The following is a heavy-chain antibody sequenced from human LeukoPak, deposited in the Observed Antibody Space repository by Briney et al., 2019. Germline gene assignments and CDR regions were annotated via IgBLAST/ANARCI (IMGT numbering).Heavy chain of an antibody. J-gene: IGHJ4*02. CDR1: GGSISSSSYY. V-gene: IGHV4-39*01. CDR2: IYYSGST. D-gene: IGHD3-9*01. CDR3: ATLALGGYDILTGLPTFDY. Sequence: PSETLSLTCTVSGGSISSSSYYWGWIRPPPGKGLEWIGSIYYSGSTYYNPSLKSRVTISVDTSKNQFSLKLSSVTAADTAVYYCATLALGGYDILTGLPTFDYWGQGTLVTVSS.